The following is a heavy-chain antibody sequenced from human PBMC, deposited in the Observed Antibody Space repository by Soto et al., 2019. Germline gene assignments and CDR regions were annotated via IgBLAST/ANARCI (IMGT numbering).Heavy chain of an antibody. D-gene: IGHD3-22*01. CDR3: ALTPYYDSSGYSIDY. Sequence: GASVKVSCKASGYTFTSYGISWVRQAPGQGLEWMGWISAYNGNTNYAQKLQGRVTMTTDTSTSTAYMELRSPRSDDTAVYYCALTPYYDSSGYSIDYWGQGTLVTVSS. CDR1: GYTFTSYG. CDR2: ISAYNGNT. V-gene: IGHV1-18*01. J-gene: IGHJ4*02.